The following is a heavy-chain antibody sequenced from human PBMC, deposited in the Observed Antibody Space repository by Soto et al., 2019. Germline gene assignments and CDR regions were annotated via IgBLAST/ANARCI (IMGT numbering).Heavy chain of an antibody. CDR3: ASITTYPYYDGSGYREY. D-gene: IGHD3-22*01. CDR2: INPSGGST. CDR1: GYPFSSYY. V-gene: IGHV1-46*01. Sequence: XSVKGSCKASGYPFSSYYMHWVRQAPGQGLEWMGIINPSGGSTSYAQKFQGRVTMTRDTSTSTVYMELSSLRSEDTAVYYCASITTYPYYDGSGYREYWRQGTLVTVSS. J-gene: IGHJ4*02.